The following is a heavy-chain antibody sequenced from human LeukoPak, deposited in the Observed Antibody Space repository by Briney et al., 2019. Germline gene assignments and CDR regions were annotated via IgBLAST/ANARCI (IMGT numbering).Heavy chain of an antibody. D-gene: IGHD1-26*01. V-gene: IGHV4-61*08. CDR3: ARTQSQSGSYRYYFGF. CDR1: GVSVGSAGYY. J-gene: IGHJ4*02. Sequence: SETLSLTCTVSGVSVGSAGYYWSWIRQPPGGGLEWIGYIYYISNTNYNHSLKSRVTMSVNPSENQFSLELNSVTAADTAMYYCARTQSQSGSYRYYFGFWGQGTLVTVSS. CDR2: IYYISNT.